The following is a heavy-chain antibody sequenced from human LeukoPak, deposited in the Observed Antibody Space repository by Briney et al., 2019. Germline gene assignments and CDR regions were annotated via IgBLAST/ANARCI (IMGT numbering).Heavy chain of an antibody. J-gene: IGHJ6*04. CDR2: ISNSGSTI. V-gene: IGHV3-48*03. CDR3: AELGITMIGGV. Sequence: GGSLRLSCAASGFTFSSYEMNWVRQAPGKGLELVSYISNSGSTIYYADSVKGRFTISRDNAKNSLYLQMNSLRAEDTAVYYCAELGITMIGGVWGKGTTVTISS. CDR1: GFTFSSYE. D-gene: IGHD3-10*02.